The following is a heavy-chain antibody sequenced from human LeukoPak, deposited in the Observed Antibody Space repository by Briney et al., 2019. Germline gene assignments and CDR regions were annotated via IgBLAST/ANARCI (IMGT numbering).Heavy chain of an antibody. CDR3: ARISGYALNRAFDI. CDR2: IYTSGST. J-gene: IGHJ3*02. CDR1: GGSISSGSYY. V-gene: IGHV4-61*02. Sequence: PSETLSLTCTVSGGSISSGSYYWSWIRQPAGKGLEWIGRIYTSGSTNYNPSLKSRVTISVDTSKNQFSLKLRSMTAADTAVYYCARISGYALNRAFDIWGQGTMVTVSS. D-gene: IGHD3-22*01.